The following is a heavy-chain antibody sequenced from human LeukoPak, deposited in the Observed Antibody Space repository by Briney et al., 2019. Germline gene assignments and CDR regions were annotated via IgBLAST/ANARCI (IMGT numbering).Heavy chain of an antibody. CDR3: ARESLGGSSFDY. V-gene: IGHV3-66*02. CDR2: IYSGGST. D-gene: IGHD1-26*01. J-gene: IGHJ4*02. Sequence: PGGSLRLSCAASGFTVSSNYMSWVRQAPGKGLEWVSVIYSGGSTYYADSVRGRFTISRDNSKNTLYLQMNSLRAEDTAVYYCARESLGGSSFDYWGQGTLVTVSS. CDR1: GFTVSSNY.